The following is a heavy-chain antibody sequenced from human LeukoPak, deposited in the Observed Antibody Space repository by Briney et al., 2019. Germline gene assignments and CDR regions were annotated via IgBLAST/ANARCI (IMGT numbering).Heavy chain of an antibody. CDR3: ARGFLEWLLYPGRNYYFDY. CDR2: ISSSSSYI. Sequence: GGSLRLSCAASGFTFSSYSMNWVRQAPGKGLEWVLSISSSSSYIYYADSVKGRFTISRDNAKNSLYLQMNSLRAEDTAVYYCARGFLEWLLYPGRNYYFDYWGQGTLVTVSS. CDR1: GFTFSSYS. D-gene: IGHD3-3*01. V-gene: IGHV3-21*01. J-gene: IGHJ4*02.